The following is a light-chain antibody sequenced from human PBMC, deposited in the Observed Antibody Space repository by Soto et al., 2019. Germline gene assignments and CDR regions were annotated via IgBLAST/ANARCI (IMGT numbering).Light chain of an antibody. V-gene: IGKV3-11*01. CDR2: DMF. CDR3: QQRSNWPPIT. CDR1: QSVGSD. J-gene: IGKJ5*01. Sequence: IVLTQSPATLSLSPWERATLSCRASQSVGSDLAWYQQKPGQAPRLVLYDMFTRATGVPTRISGSGSGTEFTLTISSLQSEDFAVYYCQQRSNWPPITFGQGTRLEIK.